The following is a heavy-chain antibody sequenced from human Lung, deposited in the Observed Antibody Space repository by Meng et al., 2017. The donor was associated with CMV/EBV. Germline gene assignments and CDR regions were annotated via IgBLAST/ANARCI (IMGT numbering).Heavy chain of an antibody. V-gene: IGHV1-2*02. D-gene: IGHD1-26*01. CDR1: GYTFTGYY. Sequence: SCKTSGYTFTGYYLHWVRQAPGQGLEWMGWINPNSGATNFAQKFQGRVTMTRDTSISTAYMELRSLRSDDTAVYYCASGRGSYHYFDYWGQGTLVTVSS. CDR3: ASGRGSYHYFDY. CDR2: INPNSGAT. J-gene: IGHJ4*02.